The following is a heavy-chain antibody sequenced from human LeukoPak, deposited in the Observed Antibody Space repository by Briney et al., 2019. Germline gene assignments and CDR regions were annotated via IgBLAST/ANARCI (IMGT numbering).Heavy chain of an antibody. CDR2: IHSDGIGT. CDR1: GDSISLYY. CDR3: ARDQGSFDY. J-gene: IGHJ4*02. Sequence: ETLSLTCTVSGDSISLYYWSWIRQPPGKGLEWVSRIHSDGIGTSYADSVRGRFTISRDNAKNTVYLQMNSLRAEDTAVYYCARDQGSFDYWGQGTLVTVSS. V-gene: IGHV3-74*01.